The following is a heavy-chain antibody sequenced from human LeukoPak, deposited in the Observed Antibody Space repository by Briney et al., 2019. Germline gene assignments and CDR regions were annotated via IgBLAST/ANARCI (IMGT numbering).Heavy chain of an antibody. D-gene: IGHD2-8*01. CDR1: RFIFSVYG. J-gene: IGHJ5*02. Sequence: GRSLTLSCVASRFIFSVYGMHWVRQAPGKGLEWVAFMSYDENTEYYIDSVRGRFTISGDNSKNTLFLQLNNLRPEDTGVYYCARDGSTNSQNWFDPWGQGTLVIVSS. CDR3: ARDGSTNSQNWFDP. CDR2: MSYDENTE. V-gene: IGHV3-33*05.